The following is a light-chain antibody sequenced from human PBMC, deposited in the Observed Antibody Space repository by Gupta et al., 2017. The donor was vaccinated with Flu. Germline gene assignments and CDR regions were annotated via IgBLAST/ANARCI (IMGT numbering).Light chain of an antibody. CDR1: QGISSY. CDR3: QQDDSSPFT. Sequence: IRMTQSPSSFSASTVDRVTITCRASQGISSYLAWYQQKPGKAPKLLIYAASILQSGVPSRFSGSGSGTDFTLTISGLQSEDFATYFCQQDDSSPFTFGPGTKVDLK. J-gene: IGKJ3*01. CDR2: AAS. V-gene: IGKV1-8*01.